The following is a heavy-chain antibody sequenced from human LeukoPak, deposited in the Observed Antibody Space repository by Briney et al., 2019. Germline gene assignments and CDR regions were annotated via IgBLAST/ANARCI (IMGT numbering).Heavy chain of an antibody. CDR3: ASCYYDSSGYLEAFDI. Sequence: ASVKVSCKASGYTFTDYYMHWVRQAPGQGLEWMGWINPNSGGTNYAQKFQGRVTMTRDTSISTAYMELSRLRSDDTAVYYCASCYYDSSGYLEAFDIWGQGTMVTVSS. V-gene: IGHV1-2*02. D-gene: IGHD3-22*01. CDR2: INPNSGGT. CDR1: GYTFTDYY. J-gene: IGHJ3*02.